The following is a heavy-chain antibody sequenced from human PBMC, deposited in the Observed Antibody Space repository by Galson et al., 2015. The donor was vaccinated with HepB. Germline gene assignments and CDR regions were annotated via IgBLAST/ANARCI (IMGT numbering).Heavy chain of an antibody. CDR2: ISYDGRNN. V-gene: IGHV3-30*03. Sequence: SPRLSCAGSGSTFSKYDMHWVRPAPGKGLAWVAVISYDGRNNHHADSVKGRFTISRDNSKNTLYPQMNSLRPEDTAVCYCARHSGHISGWYTGRGGFDSWGQGTLVTVSA. CDR1: GSTFSKYD. D-gene: IGHD6-19*01. J-gene: IGHJ4*02. CDR3: ARHSGHISGWYTGRGGFDS.